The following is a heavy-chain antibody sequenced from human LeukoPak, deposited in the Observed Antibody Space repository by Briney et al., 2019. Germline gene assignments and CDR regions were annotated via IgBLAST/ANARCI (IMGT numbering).Heavy chain of an antibody. D-gene: IGHD3-10*01. CDR3: ARDLLGVSGSGSYSLYYYYYMDV. J-gene: IGHJ6*03. V-gene: IGHV1-2*02. Sequence: ASVKVSCKASGYTFTGYYMHWVRQAPGQGLEWMGWINPNSGGTNYAQKFQGRVTMTRDTSIGTAYMELSRLRSDDTAVYYCARDLLGVSGSGSYSLYYYYYMDVWGKGTMVTVSS. CDR2: INPNSGGT. CDR1: GYTFTGYY.